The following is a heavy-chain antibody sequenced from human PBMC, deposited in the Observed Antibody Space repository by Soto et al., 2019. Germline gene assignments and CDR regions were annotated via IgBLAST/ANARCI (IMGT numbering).Heavy chain of an antibody. V-gene: IGHV4-61*01. J-gene: IGHJ3*02. CDR2: IYYSGST. CDR3: ARDRPYDYVWGSYRAHDAFDI. CDR1: GGSVSSGSYY. Sequence: SEALSLTCTVSGGSVSSGSYYWSWIRQPPGKGLEWIGYIYYSGSTNYNPSLKSRVTISVDTSKNQFSLKLSSVTAADTAVYYCARDRPYDYVWGSYRAHDAFDIWGQGTMVTVS. D-gene: IGHD3-16*02.